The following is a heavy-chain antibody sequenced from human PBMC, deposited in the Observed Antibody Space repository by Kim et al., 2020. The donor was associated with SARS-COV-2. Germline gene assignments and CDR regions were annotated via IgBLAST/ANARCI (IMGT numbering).Heavy chain of an antibody. J-gene: IGHJ4*02. D-gene: IGHD6-13*01. CDR2: ISSTSTYI. V-gene: IGHV3-21*01. Sequence: GGSLRLSCAASGFTFSNSDMNWVRQAPGKGLEWVSYISSTSTYIYYADSVKGRFTISRDNAKNALYLQMNSLRAEDTAVYFCARDSPRAAAYTRWGQGTL. CDR1: GFTFSNSD. CDR3: ARDSPRAAAYTR.